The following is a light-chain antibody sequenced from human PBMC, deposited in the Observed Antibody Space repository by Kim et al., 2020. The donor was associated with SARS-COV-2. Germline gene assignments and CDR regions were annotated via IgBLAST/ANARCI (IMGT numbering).Light chain of an antibody. CDR2: RNN. Sequence: QTATPTSTGDSNNVGNQGAAWLQQHQGHPPRLLSYRNNNRPSGISERFSASRSGTTASLTITGLQPEDEADYYCSAWDSSLSTWVFGGGTQLTVL. V-gene: IGLV10-54*01. J-gene: IGLJ3*02. CDR3: SAWDSSLSTWV. CDR1: SNNVGNQG.